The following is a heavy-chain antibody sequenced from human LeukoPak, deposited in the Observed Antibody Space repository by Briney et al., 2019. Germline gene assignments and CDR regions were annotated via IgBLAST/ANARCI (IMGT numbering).Heavy chain of an antibody. CDR2: ISYDGSNK. CDR1: GFTFSSYA. CDR3: AGAYYYYGMDV. J-gene: IGHJ6*02. Sequence: GGSLRLSCAASGFTFSSYAMHWVRQAPGKGLEWVAVISYDGSNKYYADSVKGRFTISRDNSKNTLYLQMNSLRAEDTAVYYCAGAYYYYGMDVWGQGTTVTVSS. V-gene: IGHV3-30-3*01.